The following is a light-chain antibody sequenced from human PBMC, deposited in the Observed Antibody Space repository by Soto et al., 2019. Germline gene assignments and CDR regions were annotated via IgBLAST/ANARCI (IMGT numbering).Light chain of an antibody. CDR3: QNYHSAPWT. V-gene: IGKV1-27*01. J-gene: IGKJ1*01. CDR2: GAS. Sequence: DIQMTQSPSSLSASVGDRVNITCRASQAISNFLAWYQQKPGKVPKLLMYGASTLPSGVPSRFSGSGSGTDFTLTISSLQPEDVATYYCQNYHSAPWTFGQGTKVDIK. CDR1: QAISNF.